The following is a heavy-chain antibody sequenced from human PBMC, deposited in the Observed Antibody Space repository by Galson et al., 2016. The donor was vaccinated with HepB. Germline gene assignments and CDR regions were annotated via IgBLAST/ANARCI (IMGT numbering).Heavy chain of an antibody. V-gene: IGHV4-59*01. CDR1: GASISGYY. J-gene: IGHJ6*02. CDR3: ARDDSGGWYGFHYGMDV. CDR2: IYYNGRT. Sequence: SETLSLTCTVSGASISGYYLSWTRQPPGKGLEWIGYIYYNGRTNYNPSLKSRVTISVDTSKNQFSLKLSSVTAADTAVYYCARDDSGGWYGFHYGMDVWGQGTTVTVSS. D-gene: IGHD6-19*01.